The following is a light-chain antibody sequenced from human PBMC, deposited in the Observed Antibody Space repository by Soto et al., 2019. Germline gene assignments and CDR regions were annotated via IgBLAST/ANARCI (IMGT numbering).Light chain of an antibody. V-gene: IGKV3-15*01. J-gene: IGKJ4*01. Sequence: EKVMTQSPAALSVSPGLGATLCCRPSQSISSNLAWYQQKPGQAPRLVIFDASTRATGIPDRFTGRGSGTEFTLTISSLQSEDSAVYFCQQHNDWPPITFGGGTKVDIK. CDR1: QSISSN. CDR2: DAS. CDR3: QQHNDWPPIT.